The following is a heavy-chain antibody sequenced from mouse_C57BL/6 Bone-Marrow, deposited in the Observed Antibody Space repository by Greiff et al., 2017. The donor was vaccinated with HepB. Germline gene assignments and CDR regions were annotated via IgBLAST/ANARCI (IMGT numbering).Heavy chain of an antibody. CDR1: GYTFTSYW. J-gene: IGHJ2*01. V-gene: IGHV1-64*01. D-gene: IGHD2-3*01. Sequence: QVQLQQPGAELVKPGASVTLSCKASGYTFTSYWMHWVKQRPGQGLEWIGMIPPNSGSTNYNEKFKSKATLTVDKSSSTAYMQLSSLTSEDSAVYYCARHGYYYYFDYWGQGTTLTVSS. CDR2: IPPNSGST. CDR3: ARHGYYYYFDY.